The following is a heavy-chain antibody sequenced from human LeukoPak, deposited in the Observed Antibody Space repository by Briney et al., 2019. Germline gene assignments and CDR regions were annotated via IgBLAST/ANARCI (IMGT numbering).Heavy chain of an antibody. V-gene: IGHV1-2*02. CDR3: ARTAHRYCSSTSCQTFGY. CDR1: GYSLTELS. J-gene: IGHJ4*02. D-gene: IGHD2-2*01. CDR2: INPNSGGT. Sequence: ASVKVSCKISGYSLTELSMDWVRQAPGQGLEWMGWINPNSGGTNYAQKFQGRVTMTRDTSISTAYMELSRLRSDDTAVYYCARTAHRYCSSTSCQTFGYWGQGTLVTVSS.